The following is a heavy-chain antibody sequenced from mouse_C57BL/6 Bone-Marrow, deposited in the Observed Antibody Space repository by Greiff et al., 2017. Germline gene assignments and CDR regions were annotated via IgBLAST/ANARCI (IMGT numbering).Heavy chain of an antibody. CDR3: AKQRRPLYDAMGY. D-gene: IGHD3-2*02. V-gene: IGHV1-7*01. CDR2: IKPSSGYT. J-gene: IGHJ4*01. Sequence: QVHVQQSGAELAKPGASVKLSCKASGYTFTSYWMHWVKQRPGQGLEWIGYIKPSSGYTKYNQKFKDKATLTADKSSRTAYMQLSSLTYEDSAVSYGAKQRRPLYDAMGYWGQGAAVTVSS. CDR1: GYTFTSYW.